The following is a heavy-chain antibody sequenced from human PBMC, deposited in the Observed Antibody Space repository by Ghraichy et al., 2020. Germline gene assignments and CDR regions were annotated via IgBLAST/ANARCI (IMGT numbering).Heavy chain of an antibody. CDR3: ARILGSTAGQAP. CDR2: ISPDGRTT. CDR1: EFSFSSNW. D-gene: IGHD3-10*01. V-gene: IGHV3-74*03. Sequence: GESLNISCAASEFSFSSNWMHWVRQSPGKGLVWVSQISPDGRTTTYADSVKGRFTISRDNAKNTLYLQMDSLTAEDTAVYFCARILGSTAGQAPWGQGTLVTVSS. J-gene: IGHJ5*02.